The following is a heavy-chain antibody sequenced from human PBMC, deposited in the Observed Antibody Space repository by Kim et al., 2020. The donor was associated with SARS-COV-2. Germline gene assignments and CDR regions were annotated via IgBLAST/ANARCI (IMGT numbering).Heavy chain of an antibody. J-gene: IGHJ3*02. Sequence: SGPTLVNPTQTLTLTCTFSGFSLRTSGMCVSWIRQPPGKALEWLARIDWDDDKYYSTSLKTRLSISKDPSKNQVVLTMTNMDPVDTATYYCARIDPTGADCYSAAFDIWGQGTKVTVSS. CDR1: GFSLRTSGMC. D-gene: IGHD2-21*01. V-gene: IGHV2-70*11. CDR2: IDWDDDK. CDR3: ARIDPTGADCYSAAFDI.